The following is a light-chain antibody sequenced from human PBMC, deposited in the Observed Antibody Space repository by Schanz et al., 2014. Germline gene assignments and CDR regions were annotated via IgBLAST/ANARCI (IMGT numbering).Light chain of an antibody. J-gene: IGKJ1*01. V-gene: IGKV3D-15*01. CDR2: GAS. CDR1: QSISSN. Sequence: EIVMTQSPATLSVSPGERATLSCRASQSISSNLAWYQQKPGQAPRLLIYGASIRATAIPDRFSGSGSGTDFTLTISRLEPEDFAVYYCQHYSLSPLFGQGTKVDI. CDR3: QHYSLSPL.